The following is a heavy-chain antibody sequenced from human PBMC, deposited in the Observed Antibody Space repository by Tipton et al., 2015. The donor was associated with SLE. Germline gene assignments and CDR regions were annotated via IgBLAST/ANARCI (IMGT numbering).Heavy chain of an antibody. Sequence: SLRLSCAASGFIFSSYGMHWVRQAPGKGLEWVAFIRYDADNKFYADSVKGRFTISRDNSKKKLYLQMTSLRAEDTAVYHCAREGGGCYEGFDLWGQGTLVTVSS. D-gene: IGHD2-15*01. CDR1: GFIFSSYG. CDR3: AREGGGCYEGFDL. J-gene: IGHJ5*02. CDR2: IRYDADNK. V-gene: IGHV3-30*02.